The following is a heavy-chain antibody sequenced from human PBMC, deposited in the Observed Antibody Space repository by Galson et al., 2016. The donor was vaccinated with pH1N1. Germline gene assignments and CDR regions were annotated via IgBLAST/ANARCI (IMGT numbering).Heavy chain of an antibody. V-gene: IGHV3-9*01. J-gene: IGHJ4*02. CDR2: ISWNSGSI. CDR3: ARKVGDY. Sequence: SLRLSCAASGFTFNDYDMHWVRQAPGKGLEWVSGISWNSGSIVYADSVKGRFTTSRDNAKNSLYLQMNSLRAEDTAVYYCARKVGDYWGQGTLVTVSS. CDR1: GFTFNDYD.